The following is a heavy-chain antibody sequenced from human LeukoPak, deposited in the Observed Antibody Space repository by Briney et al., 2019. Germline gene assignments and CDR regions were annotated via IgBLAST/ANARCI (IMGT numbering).Heavy chain of an antibody. CDR2: ISGSGGRT. CDR1: GFTFSSYA. CDR3: AKFYDSSGYYYAPLGP. J-gene: IGHJ5*02. Sequence: PGGSLRLSCAASGFTFSSYAMSWVRQAPGKGLEWVSAISGSGGRTYYADSVKGRFTISRDNSKNTLYLQMNSLRAEDTAVYYCAKFYDSSGYYYAPLGPWGQGTLVTVSS. V-gene: IGHV3-23*01. D-gene: IGHD3-22*01.